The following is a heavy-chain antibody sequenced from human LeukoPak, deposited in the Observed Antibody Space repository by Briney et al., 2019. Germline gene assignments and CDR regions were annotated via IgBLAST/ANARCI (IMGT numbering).Heavy chain of an antibody. Sequence: SVKASCKASGGTFSSYAISWARQAPGQGLEWMGGIIPIFGTANYAQKFQGRVTITADESTSTAYMELSSLRSEDTAVYYCARGPAGYGPTYFDYWGQGTLVTVSS. CDR3: ARGPAGYGPTYFDY. V-gene: IGHV1-69*13. CDR1: GGTFSSYA. J-gene: IGHJ4*02. CDR2: IIPIFGTA. D-gene: IGHD5-18*01.